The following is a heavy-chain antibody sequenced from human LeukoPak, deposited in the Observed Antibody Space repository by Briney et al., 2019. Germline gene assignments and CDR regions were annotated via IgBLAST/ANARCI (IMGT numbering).Heavy chain of an antibody. V-gene: IGHV3-30*02. D-gene: IGHD3-3*01. CDR3: AKAGGVFGVVRHGDY. CDR1: GFTFSIYA. CDR2: IRYDGSNK. J-gene: IGHJ4*02. Sequence: GGSLRLSCAASGFTFSIYAMSWVRQAPGKGLEWVAFIRYDGSNKYYADSVKGRFTISRDNSKNTLYLQMNSLRAEDTAVYYCAKAGGVFGVVRHGDYWGQGTLVTVSS.